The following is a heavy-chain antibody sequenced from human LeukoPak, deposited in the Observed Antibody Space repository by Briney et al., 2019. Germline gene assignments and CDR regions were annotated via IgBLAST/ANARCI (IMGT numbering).Heavy chain of an antibody. D-gene: IGHD3-3*01. J-gene: IGHJ4*02. V-gene: IGHV3-74*01. CDR2: ITNDGSGA. Sequence: PGGSLRLSCTASGFTFSNYWMHWVRQAPGKGLVWVSRITNDGSGATYADSVKGRFTISRDNAKNTVYLQMNSLRAEDTAVYYCARLWSGYYYLDYWGQGTLVTVSS. CDR1: GFTFSNYW. CDR3: ARLWSGYYYLDY.